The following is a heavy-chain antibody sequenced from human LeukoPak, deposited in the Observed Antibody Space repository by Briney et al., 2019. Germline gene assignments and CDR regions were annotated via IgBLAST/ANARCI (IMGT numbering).Heavy chain of an antibody. D-gene: IGHD5-12*01. CDR1: GGSISSSSYY. J-gene: IGHJ6*03. V-gene: IGHV4-39*07. CDR3: ARGSATIRTYMDV. CDR2: IYYSGST. Sequence: SETLSLTCTVSGGSISSSSYYWGWIRQPPGKGLEWIGSIYYSGSTYYNPSLKSRVTISVDTSKNQFSLKLSSVTAADTAVYYCARGSATIRTYMDVWGKGTTVTISS.